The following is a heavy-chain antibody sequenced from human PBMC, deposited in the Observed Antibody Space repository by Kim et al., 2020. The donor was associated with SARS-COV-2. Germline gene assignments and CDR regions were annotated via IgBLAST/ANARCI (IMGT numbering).Heavy chain of an antibody. J-gene: IGHJ6*01. CDR1: GGSISSYY. CDR3: SRDGLAGAGRLYYYYGMDV. Sequence: SETLSLTCTVSGGSISSYYWSWIRQPPGKGLEWIGYIYYSGSTNYNPSLKSRFTISVDTSKNQFSLKLSSVTAADTAVYYCSRDGLAGAGRLYYYYGMDV. CDR2: IYYSGST. V-gene: IGHV4-59*01. D-gene: IGHD3-16*01.